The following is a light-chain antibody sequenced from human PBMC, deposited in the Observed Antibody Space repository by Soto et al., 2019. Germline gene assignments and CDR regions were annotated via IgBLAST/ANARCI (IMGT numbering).Light chain of an antibody. CDR3: QQYGDSPLT. J-gene: IGKJ4*01. CDR2: GAS. Sequence: NVLTQSPGTLSLSPGERATLSCRASQTVSGNYVAWYQQKPGQTPRLLIYGASSRATGIPDRFSGSGSGTDFTLTISRLEPEDFAVYHCQQYGDSPLTFGGGTKVEIK. V-gene: IGKV3-20*01. CDR1: QTVSGNY.